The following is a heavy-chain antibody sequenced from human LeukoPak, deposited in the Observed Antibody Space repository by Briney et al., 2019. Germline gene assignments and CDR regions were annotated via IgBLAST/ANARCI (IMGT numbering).Heavy chain of an antibody. Sequence: ASVKVSFTSSGYTFTSYYMHLMRQAPGQGLERMGIINPSGGSTSYAQKFQGRVTITRDTSTSTVYMELSSLRSEDTAVYYCARDHVGRGIAVASGDWFDPWGQGTLVTVSS. D-gene: IGHD6-19*01. CDR3: ARDHVGRGIAVASGDWFDP. CDR1: GYTFTSYY. V-gene: IGHV1-46*01. J-gene: IGHJ5*02. CDR2: INPSGGST.